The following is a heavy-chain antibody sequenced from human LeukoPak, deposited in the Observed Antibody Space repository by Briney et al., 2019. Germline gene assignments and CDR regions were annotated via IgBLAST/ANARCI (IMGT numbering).Heavy chain of an antibody. CDR2: ISSSSSYI. V-gene: IGHV3-21*01. J-gene: IGHJ3*02. CDR1: GFTFSSYA. Sequence: GGSLRLSCAASGFTFSSYAMNWVRQAPGRGLEWVSSISSSSSYIYYADSVKGRFTISRDNAKNSLYLQMNSLRAEDTAVYYCARVSRPSDAFDIWGQGTMVTVSS. CDR3: ARVSRPSDAFDI. D-gene: IGHD2-2*01.